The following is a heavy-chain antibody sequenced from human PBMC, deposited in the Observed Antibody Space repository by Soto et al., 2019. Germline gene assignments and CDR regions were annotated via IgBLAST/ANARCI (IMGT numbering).Heavy chain of an antibody. CDR3: ARGGCSGGSCYSGVKYYYGMDV. D-gene: IGHD2-15*01. J-gene: IGHJ6*02. Sequence: GASVKVSCKASGYTFTSYYMHWVRQAPGQGLEWMGIINPSGGSTSYAQKFQGRVTMTRDTSTSTVYMELSSLRSEDTAVYYCARGGCSGGSCYSGVKYYYGMDVWGQGSTVTVS. CDR1: GYTFTSYY. V-gene: IGHV1-46*01. CDR2: INPSGGST.